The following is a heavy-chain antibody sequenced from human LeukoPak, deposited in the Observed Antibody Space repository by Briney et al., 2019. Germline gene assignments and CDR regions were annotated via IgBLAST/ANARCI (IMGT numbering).Heavy chain of an antibody. Sequence: SETLSLTCTVSGGSISSGGYYWSWIRQPPGKGLEWVGYIYHSGTTYYNPSLKSRVTISVDRSKNQFSLKLSSVTAADTAVYYCARDWVGSSGRLDYWGQGTLVTVSS. D-gene: IGHD6-19*01. J-gene: IGHJ4*02. CDR1: GGSISSGGYY. V-gene: IGHV4-30-2*01. CDR3: ARDWVGSSGRLDY. CDR2: IYHSGTT.